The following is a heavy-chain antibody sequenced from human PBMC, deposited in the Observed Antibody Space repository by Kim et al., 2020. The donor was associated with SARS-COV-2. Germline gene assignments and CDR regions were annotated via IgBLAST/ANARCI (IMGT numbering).Heavy chain of an antibody. J-gene: IGHJ4*01. CDR1: GFTFGAYA. V-gene: IGHV3-9*01. Sequence: GGSLRLSCAASGFTFGAYAMHWVRQAPGKGLEWVSGISWNSGTIAYADSVKGRFTISRDNAKNSLFLQMNSLRAEDTALYYCAKVFDWSKVHPTAADYWG. D-gene: IGHD3-10*02. CDR3: AKVFDWSKVHPTAADY. CDR2: ISWNSGTI.